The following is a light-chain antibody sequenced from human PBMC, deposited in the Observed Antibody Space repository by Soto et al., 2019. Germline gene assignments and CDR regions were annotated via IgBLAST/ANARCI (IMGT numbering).Light chain of an antibody. J-gene: IGLJ3*02. CDR1: SSDVGAYNY. CDR3: CAFAPSNTWV. CDR2: EVT. V-gene: IGLV2-8*01. Sequence: QSALTQPPSASGSPGQSVTISCTGTSSDVGAYNYVSWYQQHAGKAPKLVIYEVTKRPSGVPDRFSGSKFANTASLTVSELQAYDEADYYCCAFAPSNTWVFGGGTKRTVL.